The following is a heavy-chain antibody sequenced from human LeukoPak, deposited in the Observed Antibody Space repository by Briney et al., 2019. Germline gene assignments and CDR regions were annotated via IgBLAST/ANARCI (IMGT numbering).Heavy chain of an antibody. CDR2: INHSGST. CDR3: ARVTGTKDY. D-gene: IGHD1/OR15-1a*01. Sequence: SETLSLTCTVSGDSISTSNSYWGWIRQPPGKGLEWIGEINHSGSTNYNPSLKSRVTISVDTSKNQFSLKLSSVTAADTAVYYCARVTGTKDYWGQGTLVTVSS. CDR1: GDSISTSNSY. V-gene: IGHV4-39*07. J-gene: IGHJ4*02.